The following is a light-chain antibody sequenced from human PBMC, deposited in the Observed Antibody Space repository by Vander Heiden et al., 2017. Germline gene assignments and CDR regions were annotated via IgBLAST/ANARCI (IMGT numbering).Light chain of an antibody. V-gene: IGKV1-5*03. CDR3: HQYNDYSGGT. Sequence: DTQMTQSPSTLSASVGDRLTITCRASQTIPSYLAWYQQKPGEAPKLLIYKASNLESGVPSRFSGSGSGTEFTLTISSLQPDDFATYYCHQYNDYSGGTFGQGTKVEIK. CDR1: QTIPSY. CDR2: KAS. J-gene: IGKJ2*01.